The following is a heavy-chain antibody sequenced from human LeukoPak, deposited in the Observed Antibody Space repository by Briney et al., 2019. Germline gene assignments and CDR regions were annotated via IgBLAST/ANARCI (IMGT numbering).Heavy chain of an antibody. Sequence: PSETLSLTCTVSGGSISSDYWSWIRQPPGRGLEWIGYIYTDGSTYYNPSLKSRVTISVDTSKNQFALKLSSVTAADTAVYYCAKSYFDYSTYYSYYFNLWGQGALVTVSS. J-gene: IGHJ4*02. D-gene: IGHD4-11*01. CDR3: AKSYFDYSTYYSYYFNL. V-gene: IGHV4-4*09. CDR2: IYTDGST. CDR1: GGSISSDY.